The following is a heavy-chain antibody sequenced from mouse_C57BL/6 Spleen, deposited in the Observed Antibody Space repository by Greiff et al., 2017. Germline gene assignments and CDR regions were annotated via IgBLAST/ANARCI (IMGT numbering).Heavy chain of an antibody. CDR1: GYTFTSYW. V-gene: IGHV1-69*01. CDR2: IDPSDSYT. Sequence: VQLQQPGAELVMPGASVKLSCKASGYTFTSYWMHWVKQRPGQGLEWIGEIDPSDSYTNYNQKFKGKSTLTVDKSSSTAYMQLSSLTSEDSAVYYCARSIGDGYYWYCDVWGTGTTVTVSS. D-gene: IGHD2-3*01. J-gene: IGHJ1*03. CDR3: ARSIGDGYYWYCDV.